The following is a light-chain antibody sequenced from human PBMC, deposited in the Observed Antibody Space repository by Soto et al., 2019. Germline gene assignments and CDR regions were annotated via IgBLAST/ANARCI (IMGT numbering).Light chain of an antibody. CDR2: EVS. CDR1: SSDVGGYNY. V-gene: IGLV2-14*01. CDR3: SSYAGSTWV. Sequence: QSALTQPASVSGSPGQSITISCTGTSSDVGGYNYVSWYQQHPGKAPKLMIYEVSNRPSGVSNRFSGSKSGNTASLTISGLQAEDEADYYCSSYAGSTWVFGGGTQLTVL. J-gene: IGLJ3*02.